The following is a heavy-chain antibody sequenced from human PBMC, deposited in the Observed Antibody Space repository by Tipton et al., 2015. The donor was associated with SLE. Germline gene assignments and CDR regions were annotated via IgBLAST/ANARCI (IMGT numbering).Heavy chain of an antibody. CDR1: GRSISRYY. J-gene: IGHJ6*02. CDR2: IYYSGST. CDR3: ARGGLGYGMDV. Sequence: TLSLTCTVSGRSISRYYWNWIRQPPGKGLEWIGSIYYSGSTYYNPSLKSRVTISVDTSKNQFSLKLSSVTVADTAVYYCARGGLGYGMDVWGQGTAVTVSS. D-gene: IGHD3-16*01. V-gene: IGHV4-59*12.